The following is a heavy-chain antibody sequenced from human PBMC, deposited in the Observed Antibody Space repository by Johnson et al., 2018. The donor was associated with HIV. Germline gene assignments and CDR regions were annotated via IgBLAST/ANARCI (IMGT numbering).Heavy chain of an antibody. D-gene: IGHD1-26*01. Sequence: QVQLVESGGGLVQPGGSLRLSCAASGFTFSSYGMHWVRQAPGKGLEWVAVRWYDGSNKYYADSVKGRCTISRDNSKNTLYLQMNSLRAEDTAVYYCAKSYYEEERPMGVDAFDIWGQGTMVTVSS. CDR1: GFTFSSYG. V-gene: IGHV3-33*06. CDR2: RWYDGSNK. J-gene: IGHJ3*02. CDR3: AKSYYEEERPMGVDAFDI.